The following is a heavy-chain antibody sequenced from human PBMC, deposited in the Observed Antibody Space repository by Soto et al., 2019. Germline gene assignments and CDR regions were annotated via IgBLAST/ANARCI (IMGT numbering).Heavy chain of an antibody. CDR1: GFTFSTYY. Sequence: EVQLVESGGGLVQPGGSLRLSCAASGFTFSTYYMHWVRQAAGKGLVWVSRVNLDGSSTSYADFVKGRFAISRDNAKNTLYLQLNSLRAVDTALYYCARYYGSGTYSVDYWGQGTLVTVSS. J-gene: IGHJ4*02. CDR2: VNLDGSST. CDR3: ARYYGSGTYSVDY. D-gene: IGHD3-10*01. V-gene: IGHV3-74*01.